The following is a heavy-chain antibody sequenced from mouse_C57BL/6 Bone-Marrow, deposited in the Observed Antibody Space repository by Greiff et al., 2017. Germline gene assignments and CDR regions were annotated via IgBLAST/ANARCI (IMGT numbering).Heavy chain of an antibody. CDR2: INPNYGTT. V-gene: IGHV1-39*01. CDR3: ARFYYYGYWYFDV. D-gene: IGHD1-1*01. CDR1: GYSFTDYN. Sequence: VHVKQSGPELVKPGASVKISCKASGYSFTDYNMNWVKQSNGKSLEWIGVINPNYGTTSYNQKFKGKATLTVDQSSSTAYMQLNSLTSEDSAVYYCARFYYYGYWYFDVWGTGTTVTVSS. J-gene: IGHJ1*03.